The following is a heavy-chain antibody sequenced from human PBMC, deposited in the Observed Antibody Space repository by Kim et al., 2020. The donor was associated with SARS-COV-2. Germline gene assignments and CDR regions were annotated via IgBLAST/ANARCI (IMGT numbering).Heavy chain of an antibody. CDR3: ARGRSLGSSPGRNWFDP. D-gene: IGHD3-10*01. Sequence: SETLSLTCAVYGGSFSGYYWSWIRQPPGKGLEWIGEINHSGSTNYNPSLKSRVTISVDTSKNQFSLKLSSVTAADTAVYYCARGRSLGSSPGRNWFDPWGQGTLVTVSS. V-gene: IGHV4-34*01. CDR1: GGSFSGYY. CDR2: INHSGST. J-gene: IGHJ5*02.